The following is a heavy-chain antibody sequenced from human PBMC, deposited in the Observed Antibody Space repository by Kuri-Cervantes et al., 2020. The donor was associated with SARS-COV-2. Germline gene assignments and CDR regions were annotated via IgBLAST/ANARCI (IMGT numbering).Heavy chain of an antibody. V-gene: IGHV4-59*01. CDR3: ARESNYSHYYGTEV. CDR1: GGSISTYY. Sequence: ESLKISCTVSGGSISTYYWSWIRQPPGKGLEWIGYIYYSGSTTYNPSLKSRVTISVDTSKNKFSLKLDSVTAADTAVYYCARESNYSHYYGTEVWGQGTMVTVSS. CDR2: IYYSGST. J-gene: IGHJ6*02.